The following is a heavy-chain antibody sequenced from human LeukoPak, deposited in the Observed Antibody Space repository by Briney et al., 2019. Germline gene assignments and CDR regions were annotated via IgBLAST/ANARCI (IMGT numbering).Heavy chain of an antibody. V-gene: IGHV4-61*02. D-gene: IGHD3-16*01. CDR1: GGSISSGSYY. Sequence: SETLSLTCTVSGGSISSGSYYWSWIRQPAGKGLEWIGRIYTSGSTNYNPSLKSRVTISVDTSKNQFSLKLSSVTAADTAVYYCARARPEVWGTERGAFDIWGQGTMVTVSS. CDR2: IYTSGST. CDR3: ARARPEVWGTERGAFDI. J-gene: IGHJ3*02.